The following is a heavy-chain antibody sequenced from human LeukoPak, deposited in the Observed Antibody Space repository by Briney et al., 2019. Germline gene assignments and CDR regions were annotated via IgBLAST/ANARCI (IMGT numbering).Heavy chain of an antibody. D-gene: IGHD2-15*01. Sequence: GGSLRLSCTASGFTFGDYAMSWFRQAPGKGLEWVGFIRSKAYGGTTEYAASVKGRFTISRDDSKSIAYLQMNSLKTEDTAEYYCTRGGPIVVVVAATEFDPWGQGTLVTVSS. V-gene: IGHV3-49*03. CDR3: TRGGPIVVVVAATEFDP. CDR2: IRSKAYGGTT. CDR1: GFTFGDYA. J-gene: IGHJ5*02.